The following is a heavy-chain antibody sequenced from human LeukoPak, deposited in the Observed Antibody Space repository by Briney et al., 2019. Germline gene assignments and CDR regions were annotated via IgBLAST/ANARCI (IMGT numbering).Heavy chain of an antibody. D-gene: IGHD3-3*01. V-gene: IGHV1-2*02. J-gene: IGHJ4*02. CDR1: GYTFTSYY. CDR2: TNPNSGDT. Sequence: ASVKVSCKASGYTFTSYYMHWVRQAPGQGLEWMGWTNPNSGDTTYAQKFQGRVTMTRDTSITTSYMELSRLRSDDTAVYYCAIQQIRFLEWLLDYWGQGTLVTVSS. CDR3: AIQQIRFLEWLLDY.